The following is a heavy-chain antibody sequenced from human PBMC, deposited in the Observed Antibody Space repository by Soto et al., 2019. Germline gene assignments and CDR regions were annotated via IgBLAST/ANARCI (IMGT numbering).Heavy chain of an antibody. D-gene: IGHD2-2*01. CDR3: WADFASVVVPATVWYYYYGMDV. J-gene: IGHJ6*02. CDR1: GFTFSSYS. CDR2: ISSSSTI. Sequence: PGGSLSLSCAASGFTFSSYSINWVRQAPWKGLEWVSYISSSSTIYYADSVKGRFTISRDNAKNSLYLQMNSLRDEDTAVYYCWADFASVVVPATVWYYYYGMDVWGQGTTVTVSS. V-gene: IGHV3-48*02.